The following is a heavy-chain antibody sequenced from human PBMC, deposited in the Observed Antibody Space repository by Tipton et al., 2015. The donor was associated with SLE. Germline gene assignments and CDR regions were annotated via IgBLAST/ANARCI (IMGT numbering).Heavy chain of an antibody. CDR2: IYTSGST. J-gene: IGHJ5*02. V-gene: IGHV4-4*07. Sequence: TLSLTCTVSGGSISSYYWSWIRQPAGKGLEWIGRIYTSGSTNYNPSLKSRVTMSVDTSKNQFSLKLSSVTAADTAVYYCARGPTIFGVVTTPGFDPWGQGTLVTVSS. D-gene: IGHD3-3*01. CDR3: ARGPTIFGVVTTPGFDP. CDR1: GGSISSYY.